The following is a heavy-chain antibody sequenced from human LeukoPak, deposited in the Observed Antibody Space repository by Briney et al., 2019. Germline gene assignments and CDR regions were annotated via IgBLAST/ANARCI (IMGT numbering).Heavy chain of an antibody. CDR2: IRGSGDPA. J-gene: IGHJ4*02. CDR1: GFPFSAYA. V-gene: IGHV3-23*01. D-gene: IGHD3-22*01. Sequence: GGSLRPSCVASGFPFSAYAMSWVRQAPNKGLEWVSGIRGSGDPAYYAESVKGRFTVYRDNFRNIVYLQMNSLRAEDTAVYYCTRNYYDSSGYYNYWGQGTLVTVSS. CDR3: TRNYYDSSGYYNY.